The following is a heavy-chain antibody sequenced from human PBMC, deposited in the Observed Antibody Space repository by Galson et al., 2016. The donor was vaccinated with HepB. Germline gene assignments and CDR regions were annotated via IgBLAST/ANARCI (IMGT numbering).Heavy chain of an antibody. V-gene: IGHV3-23*01. CDR1: GFTFSTYA. D-gene: IGHD6-6*01. CDR2: INDGGSYE. J-gene: IGHJ4*02. CDR3: AKEESSYFDY. Sequence: SLRLSCAASGFTFSTYAMNWVRQAPGKGLEWVLAINDGGSYEYYADSVKGRFTISRDNSKNTLFLQMNSLRAEDTAVYFCAKEESSYFDYWGQGTLVTVSS.